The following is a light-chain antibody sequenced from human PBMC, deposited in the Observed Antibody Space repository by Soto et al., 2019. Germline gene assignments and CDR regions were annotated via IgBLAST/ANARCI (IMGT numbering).Light chain of an antibody. CDR1: QSVSVNS. J-gene: IGKJ1*01. CDR2: AAS. V-gene: IGKV3-20*01. Sequence: EIVLTQSPGTLSLSPGERATLSCRASQSVSVNSLAWYQQKGGQAPRLLIYAASTRATGVPDRFSGTGSGTDFALTISRLETDDSATYYCQQYYSFPRTFGQGTKVEIK. CDR3: QQYYSFPRT.